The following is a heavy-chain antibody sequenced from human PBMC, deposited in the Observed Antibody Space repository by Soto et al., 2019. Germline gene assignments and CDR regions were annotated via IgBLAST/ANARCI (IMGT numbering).Heavy chain of an antibody. D-gene: IGHD2-21*02. CDR2: VYYSGGA. Sequence: SETLSLTCTVSGGSISGYYWSWIRQPPGKGLEWIGNVYYSGGAKYNPSVKRRVSISADASKNQFSLNLSSVTAADTAVYYCTRDGDGRMTTNPYYYYGMDVWGPGITVTAP. CDR3: TRDGDGRMTTNPYYYYGMDV. V-gene: IGHV4-59*01. CDR1: GGSISGYY. J-gene: IGHJ6*02.